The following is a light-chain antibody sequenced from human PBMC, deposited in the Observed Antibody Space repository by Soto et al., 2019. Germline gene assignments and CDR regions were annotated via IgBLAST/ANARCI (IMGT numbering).Light chain of an antibody. CDR2: GNS. CDR3: QSYDSSLRGV. CDR1: SSNIGAGYD. Sequence: QSVLTQPPSVSGAPGQRVTISCTGSSSNIGAGYDVHWYQQLPGTAPKLLIYGNSNRPSGVPDRFPGSKSGTSASLAITGLKAEDEADYYCQSYDSSLRGVFGGGTKLTVL. J-gene: IGLJ2*01. V-gene: IGLV1-40*01.